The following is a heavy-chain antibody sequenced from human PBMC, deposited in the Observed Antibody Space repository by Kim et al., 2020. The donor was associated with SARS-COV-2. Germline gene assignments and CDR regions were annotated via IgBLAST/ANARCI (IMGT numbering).Heavy chain of an antibody. D-gene: IGHD3-16*01. J-gene: IGHJ4*02. Sequence: GNGNTIYSQKFQGRVTFTTDTSTNTAYMELSCLRSEDSAVYYCLGGFYFDYWGQGTLVTVSS. CDR2: GNGNT. V-gene: IGHV1-3*01. CDR3: LGGFYFDY.